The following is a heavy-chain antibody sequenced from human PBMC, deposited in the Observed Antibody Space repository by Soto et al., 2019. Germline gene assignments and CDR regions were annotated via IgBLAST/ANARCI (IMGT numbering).Heavy chain of an antibody. J-gene: IGHJ6*03. CDR2: INPNSGDA. V-gene: IGHV1-2*06. CDR3: ARESGGATATLDYYYSYMDV. Sequence: QVQLVQSGAEVKKPGASVTVSCKASGYTFSDYYLHWVRQAPGQGPEWMGRINPNSGDAKFAQKFQGRVTMTRATSVRTAFMELNWLKSDDTAVYYCARESGGATATLDYYYSYMDVSGKGTTVTVSS. CDR1: GYTFSDYY. D-gene: IGHD5-12*01.